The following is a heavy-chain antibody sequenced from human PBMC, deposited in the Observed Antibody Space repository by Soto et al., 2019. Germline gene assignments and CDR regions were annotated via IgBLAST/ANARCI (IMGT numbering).Heavy chain of an antibody. CDR3: ARESSGYVFDF. CDR2: ISGSGGTT. Sequence: PGGSLRLSCAASRFTFSIYAMNWVRQAPGKGLAWVSGISGSGGTTNYADSVKGRFTISRDNSKNTLYLQMNSLRAEDTAVYYCARESSGYVFDFWGLGTLVTVSS. J-gene: IGHJ4*02. CDR1: RFTFSIYA. V-gene: IGHV3-23*01. D-gene: IGHD5-12*01.